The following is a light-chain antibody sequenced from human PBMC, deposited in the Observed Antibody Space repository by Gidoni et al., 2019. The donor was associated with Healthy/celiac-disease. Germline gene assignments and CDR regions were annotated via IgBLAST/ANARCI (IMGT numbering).Light chain of an antibody. V-gene: IGKV1-33*01. J-gene: IGKJ5*01. CDR3: QQYDNLPIT. CDR1: QDISNY. CDR2: DAS. Sequence: DIQMTQSPSSLSASVGDRVTTTCQASQDISNYLTWYQQKPGKAPKLLIYDASNLETGVPSRFSGSGSGTDFTFTISSLQPEDIATYYCQQYDNLPITFGQGTRLEIK.